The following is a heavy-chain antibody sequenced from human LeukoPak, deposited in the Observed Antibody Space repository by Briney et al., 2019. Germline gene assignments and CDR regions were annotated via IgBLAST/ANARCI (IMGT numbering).Heavy chain of an antibody. Sequence: SETLSLPCAVSGYSISSGYYWGWIRQPPGKGLEWIGSIYHSGSTYYNPSLKSRVTISVDTSKNQFSLKLSSVTAADTAVYYCARQGFVPSPLDYWGQGTLVTVSS. J-gene: IGHJ4*02. V-gene: IGHV4-38-2*01. CDR2: IYHSGST. CDR3: ARQGFVPSPLDY. D-gene: IGHD3-10*01. CDR1: GYSISSGYY.